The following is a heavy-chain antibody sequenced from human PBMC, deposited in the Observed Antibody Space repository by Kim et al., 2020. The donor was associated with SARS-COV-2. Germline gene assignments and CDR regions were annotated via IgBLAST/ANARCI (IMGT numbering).Heavy chain of an antibody. D-gene: IGHD3-9*01. CDR1: GFTFSSYG. J-gene: IGHJ4*01. V-gene: IGHV3-23*01. CDR3: AKEPGEVLDGYYNRFD. Sequence: GGSLRLSCVASGFTFSSYGMSWVRQAPGKGLEWVSVIGYSGGSIYYTDSVKGRFTISRDNSKNTLYLQMNSLRADDTAVYYCAKEPGEVLDGYYNRFD. CDR2: IGYSGGSI.